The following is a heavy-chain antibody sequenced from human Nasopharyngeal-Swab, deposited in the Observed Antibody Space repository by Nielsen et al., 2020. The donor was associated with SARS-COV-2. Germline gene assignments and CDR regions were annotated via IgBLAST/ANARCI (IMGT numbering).Heavy chain of an antibody. CDR3: ASGGDFQAIDY. Sequence: SETLSLTCAVYGGSFSSYYWNWFRQPPGKGLEWIGEINHSGSTNYNPSLKSRVTISVDKSKNQFSLKLSSVTAADTAVYYCASGGDFQAIDYWGQGTLVTVSS. J-gene: IGHJ4*02. CDR1: GGSFSSYY. D-gene: IGHD3-16*01. CDR2: INHSGST. V-gene: IGHV4-34*01.